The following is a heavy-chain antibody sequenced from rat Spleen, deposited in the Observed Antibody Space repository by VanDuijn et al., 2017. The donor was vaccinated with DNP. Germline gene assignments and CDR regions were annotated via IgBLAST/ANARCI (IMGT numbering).Heavy chain of an antibody. Sequence: EVQLVESGGGLVQPGRSLKLSCVASGFTFSDYYMAWVRQAPTKGLEVVAYISYAGGSTYYGDSVKGRFTISRDNAKSTLYLQMNSLRSEDMATYFCARWEGYYFDYWGQGVMVTVSS. CDR3: ARWEGYYFDY. CDR2: ISYAGGST. V-gene: IGHV5-22*01. D-gene: IGHD5-1*01. CDR1: GFTFSDYY. J-gene: IGHJ2*01.